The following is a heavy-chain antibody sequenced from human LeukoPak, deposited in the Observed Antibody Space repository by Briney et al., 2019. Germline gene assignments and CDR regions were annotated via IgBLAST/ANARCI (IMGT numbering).Heavy chain of an antibody. CDR2: MNPNSGNT. J-gene: IGHJ4*02. V-gene: IGHV1-8*01. D-gene: IGHD2-15*01. Sequence: ASVQVSCKACGYTFTSYYINWLRQATAQGLEWMGWMNPNSGNTGYAQKFQGRVTMTRNTSISTAYMELSSLRSEDTAVYYCARGPDIYYWGQGNLVTVSS. CDR3: ARGPDIYY. CDR1: GYTFTSYY.